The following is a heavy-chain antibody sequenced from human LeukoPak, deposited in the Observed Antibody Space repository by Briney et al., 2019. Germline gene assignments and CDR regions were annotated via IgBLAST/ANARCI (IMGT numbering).Heavy chain of an antibody. D-gene: IGHD3-9*01. V-gene: IGHV3-30*03. J-gene: IGHJ6*02. CDR3: ARTDYDILTGYFGAHKRMDV. CDR1: GFTFSSYG. Sequence: PGGSLRLSCAASGFTFSSYGMHWVRQAPGKGLEWVAVISYDGSNKYYADSVKGRFTISRDNSKNTLYLQMNSLRAEDTAVYYCARTDYDILTGYFGAHKRMDVWGQGTTVTVSS. CDR2: ISYDGSNK.